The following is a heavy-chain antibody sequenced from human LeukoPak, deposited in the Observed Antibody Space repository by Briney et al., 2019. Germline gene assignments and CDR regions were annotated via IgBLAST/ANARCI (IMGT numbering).Heavy chain of an antibody. CDR3: ARDRPSGPRYCSSTSCVRYYYYYGMDV. CDR1: GFTFSSYW. D-gene: IGHD2-2*01. CDR2: IKQDGSEK. V-gene: IGHV3-7*01. Sequence: GGSLRLSCAASGFTFSSYWMSWVRQAPGKGLEWVANIKQDGSEKYYVDSVKGRFTISRDNAKNSLYLQMNSLRAEDTAVYDCARDRPSGPRYCSSTSCVRYYYYYGMDVWGQGTTVTVSS. J-gene: IGHJ6*02.